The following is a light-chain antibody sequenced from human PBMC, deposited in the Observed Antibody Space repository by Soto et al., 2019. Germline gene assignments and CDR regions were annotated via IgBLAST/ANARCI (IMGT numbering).Light chain of an antibody. CDR1: SSDVGAYDY. V-gene: IGLV2-8*01. J-gene: IGLJ2*01. CDR2: EVT. CDR3: SSYAGSDNYVV. Sequence: QSALTQPPSASGSPGQSVTISCTGTSSDVGAYDYVSWFQQHPGKAPNLMIYEVTKRPSGVPDRFSGSKSGNTASLTVSGLHAADEADYYCSSYAGSDNYVVFGGGTKLTVL.